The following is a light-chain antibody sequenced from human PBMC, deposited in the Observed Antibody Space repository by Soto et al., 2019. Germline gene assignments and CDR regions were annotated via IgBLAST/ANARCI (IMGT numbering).Light chain of an antibody. CDR3: QKYQNLWT. V-gene: IGKV3-15*01. Sequence: EIVMTQSPATRSVSPGERATLSCTASHYVYSNVAWFQQRPGQAPRLLIYRASARATGTPARFSGSGSGTEFTLTLTSLQSEDFALYYCQKYQNLWTFGQGTEVEI. CDR1: HYVYSN. J-gene: IGKJ1*01. CDR2: RAS.